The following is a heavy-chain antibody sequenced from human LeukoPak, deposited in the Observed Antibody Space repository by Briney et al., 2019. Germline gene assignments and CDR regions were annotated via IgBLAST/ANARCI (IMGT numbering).Heavy chain of an antibody. CDR3: ARDPRYSSGWYNWFDP. D-gene: IGHD6-19*01. V-gene: IGHV4-39*07. CDR2: IYYSGST. Sequence: SQTLSLTCTVSGGSISSGDYYWSWIRQPPGKGLEWIGSIYYSGSTYYNPSLKSRVTISVDTSKNQFSLKLSSVTAADTAVYYCARDPRYSSGWYNWFDPWGQGTLVTVSS. CDR1: GGSISSGDYY. J-gene: IGHJ5*02.